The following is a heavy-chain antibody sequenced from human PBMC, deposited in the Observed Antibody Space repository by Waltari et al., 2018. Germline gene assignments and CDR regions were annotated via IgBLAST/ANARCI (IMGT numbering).Heavy chain of an antibody. CDR1: GYSISSGSY. CDR2: IYHSGST. J-gene: IGHJ4*02. D-gene: IGHD6-13*01. CDR3: ARGKLGSYYFDY. Sequence: QVQLQESGPGLVQPSETLSLTCAVSGYSISSGSYWGWIRQPPGKGLEWIGSIYHSGSTYYNPSLKSRVTISVDTSKNQFSLKLSSVTAADTAVYYCARGKLGSYYFDYWGQGTLVTVSS. V-gene: IGHV4-38-2*01.